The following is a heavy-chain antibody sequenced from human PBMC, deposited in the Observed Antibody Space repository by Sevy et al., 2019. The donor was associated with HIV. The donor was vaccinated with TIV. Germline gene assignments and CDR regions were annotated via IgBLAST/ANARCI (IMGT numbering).Heavy chain of an antibody. Sequence: SETLSLTCAVSGGSISSGGYSWSWIRQPPGKGLEWIGYIYHSGSTYYNPSLKSRVTISVDRSKNQFSLKLSSVTAADTAVYYCARGERDLRAFDIWGQGTMVTVSS. CDR3: ARGERDLRAFDI. J-gene: IGHJ3*02. D-gene: IGHD1-26*01. CDR1: GGSISSGGYS. V-gene: IGHV4-30-2*01. CDR2: IYHSGST.